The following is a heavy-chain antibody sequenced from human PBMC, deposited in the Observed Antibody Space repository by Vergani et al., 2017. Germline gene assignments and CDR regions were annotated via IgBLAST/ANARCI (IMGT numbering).Heavy chain of an antibody. Sequence: QVHLVESGGGVVQPGRSLTLSCVASGFSFRGHGMHWVRQAPGTGLEWVVGISFDGTNEYYPDLVKGRFTISRDIAKNTLYLQVRSLRLEDTGVYHCVRARGLCAGGRCYTEAWDYWGQGTPVTVSS. CDR1: GFSFRGHG. CDR2: ISFDGTNE. V-gene: IGHV3-30*03. CDR3: VRARGLCAGGRCYTEAWDY. D-gene: IGHD2-2*02. J-gene: IGHJ4*02.